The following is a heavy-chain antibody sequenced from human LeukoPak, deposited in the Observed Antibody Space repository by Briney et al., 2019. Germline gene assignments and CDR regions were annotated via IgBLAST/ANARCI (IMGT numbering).Heavy chain of an antibody. D-gene: IGHD6-19*01. CDR1: GGSVIGYS. Sequence: GASVKVSCKTSGGSVIGYSISWVRQAPGEGLEWMVMIVPALGTADYAQRFQGRASITTDESTGITYMELRSLRSEDTAVYYCSRDRGSGWYSLEYWGQGTLVTVSS. CDR2: IVPALGTA. J-gene: IGHJ4*02. CDR3: SRDRGSGWYSLEY. V-gene: IGHV1-69*16.